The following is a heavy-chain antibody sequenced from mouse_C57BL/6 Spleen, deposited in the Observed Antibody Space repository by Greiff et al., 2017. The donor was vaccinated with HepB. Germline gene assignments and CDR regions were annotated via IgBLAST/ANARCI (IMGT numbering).Heavy chain of an antibody. CDR2: ISSGSSTI. V-gene: IGHV5-17*01. J-gene: IGHJ4*01. CDR3: ARTGTYYAMDY. D-gene: IGHD4-1*01. CDR1: RFTFSDYG. Sequence: EVKLMESGGGLVKPGGSLKLSCAASRFTFSDYGMHWVRQAPEKGLEWVPYISSGSSTIYYADTVKGRFTISRDNAKNTLFLQMTSLRSEDTAMYYCARTGTYYAMDYWGQGTSVTVSS.